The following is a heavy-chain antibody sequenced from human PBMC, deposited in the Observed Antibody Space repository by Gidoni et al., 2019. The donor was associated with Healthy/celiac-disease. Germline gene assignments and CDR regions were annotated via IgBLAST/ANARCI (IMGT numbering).Heavy chain of an antibody. Sequence: EVQLLESGGGLVQPGGSLRLSCAASGFTFSSYAMSWVRQAPGKGLAWVSAISGSGGSTYYADSVKGRFTISRDNSKNTLYLQMNSLRAEDTAVYYCAKVGGAILYYFDYWGQGTLVTVSS. J-gene: IGHJ4*02. V-gene: IGHV3-23*01. D-gene: IGHD3-10*01. CDR3: AKVGGAILYYFDY. CDR1: GFTFSSYA. CDR2: ISGSGGST.